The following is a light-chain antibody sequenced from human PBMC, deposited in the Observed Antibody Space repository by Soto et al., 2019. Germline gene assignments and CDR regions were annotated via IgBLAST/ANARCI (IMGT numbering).Light chain of an antibody. CDR2: NAS. V-gene: IGKV1-5*03. J-gene: IGKJ4*01. CDR3: QQANSFLALT. Sequence: DIQMTQSPSTLAGSLGDRVTITCRASQTISSCLAWYQQKPGKAPKLLICNASTLKSGVPSSFTGSGSGTEFTLTISSLQHEDVATYYCQQANSFLALTFGGGTKVDIK. CDR1: QTISSC.